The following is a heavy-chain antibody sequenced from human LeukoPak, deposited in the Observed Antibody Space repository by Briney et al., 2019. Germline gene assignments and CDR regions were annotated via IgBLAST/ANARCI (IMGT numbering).Heavy chain of an antibody. CDR1: GFTFSTYG. V-gene: IGHV3-30*18. D-gene: IGHD1-26*01. CDR2: FSSDGSTK. Sequence: GGSLRLSCAASGFTFSTYGMHWVRQAPGKGLEWVALFSSDGSTKYYADSVKGRFTISRDSSKSTLYLQMNSLRPEDTAVYYCAKSGGSYYSTLDSWGQGTLVTVSS. J-gene: IGHJ4*02. CDR3: AKSGGSYYSTLDS.